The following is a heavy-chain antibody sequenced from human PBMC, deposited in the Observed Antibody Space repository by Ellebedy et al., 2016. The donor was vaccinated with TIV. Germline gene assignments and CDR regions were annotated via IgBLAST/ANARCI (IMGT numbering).Heavy chain of an antibody. CDR3: ARVLMDYYDSSDYYYEPYYYGMDV. J-gene: IGHJ6*02. V-gene: IGHV1-8*03. CDR2: MNPNSGNT. CDR1: GYTFTSYD. Sequence: AASVKVSCKASGYTFTSYDINWVRQATGQGLEWMGWMNPNSGNTGYAQKFQGRVTITRNTSISTAYMELSSLRSEDTAVYYCARVLMDYYDSSDYYYEPYYYGMDVWGQGTTVTVSS. D-gene: IGHD3-22*01.